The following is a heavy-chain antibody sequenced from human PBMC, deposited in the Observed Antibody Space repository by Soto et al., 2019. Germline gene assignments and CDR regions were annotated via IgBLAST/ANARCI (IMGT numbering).Heavy chain of an antibody. J-gene: IGHJ4*02. CDR3: ARGDTLPGY. V-gene: IGHV3-33*01. Sequence: QVQLVESGGGVVQPGRSLRLSCAASGFTFSGYGMHWVRQAPGKGLEWVAIIWNDGSNQYYADSVKGRFSISRDNSKNTLYLQMNSLRAEDTALYYCARGDTLPGYWGQVTLVTVAS. D-gene: IGHD5-18*01. CDR1: GFTFSGYG. CDR2: IWNDGSNQ.